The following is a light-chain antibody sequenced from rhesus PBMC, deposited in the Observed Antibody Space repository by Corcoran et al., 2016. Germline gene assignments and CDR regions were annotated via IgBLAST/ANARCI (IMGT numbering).Light chain of an antibody. CDR2: AAS. CDR1: QGIDRE. J-gene: IGKJ4*01. CDR3: LQDYTTPS. V-gene: IGKV1-94*01. Sequence: DIRMTQSPSSLSASVGDRVTVTCRASQGIDRELSWYQQKPGKAPTLLIYAASILQTGVSSRFMGSGFGTESPLTISRLQPEDVATYYCLQDYTTPSFGGGTKVEIK.